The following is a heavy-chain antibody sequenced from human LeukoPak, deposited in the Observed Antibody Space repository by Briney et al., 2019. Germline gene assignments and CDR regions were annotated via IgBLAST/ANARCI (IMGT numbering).Heavy chain of an antibody. J-gene: IGHJ6*02. CDR2: INPNSGGT. V-gene: IGHV1-2*02. CDR3: ARDQAMVRGSLSGMDV. Sequence: ASVTVSCKASGYTFTVYYMHWVRQAPGQGLEWMGWINPNSGGTNYAQKFQGRVTMTRDTSISTAYMELSRLRSDDTAVYYCARDQAMVRGSLSGMDVWGQGTTVTVSS. D-gene: IGHD3-10*01. CDR1: GYTFTVYY.